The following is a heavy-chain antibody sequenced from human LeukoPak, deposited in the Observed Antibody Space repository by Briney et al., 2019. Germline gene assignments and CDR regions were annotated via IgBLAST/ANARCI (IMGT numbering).Heavy chain of an antibody. CDR1: GFTFSSYA. CDR3: AKVPLMVRGVIWWFDP. CDR2: ISGSGGST. V-gene: IGHV3-23*01. D-gene: IGHD3-10*01. J-gene: IGHJ5*02. Sequence: AGGSLRLSCAASGFTFSSYAMSWVRQAPGKGLEWVSAISGSGGSTYYADSVKGRFTISRDNSKNTLYLQMNSLRAEDTAVYYCAKVPLMVRGVIWWFDPWGQGTLVTVSS.